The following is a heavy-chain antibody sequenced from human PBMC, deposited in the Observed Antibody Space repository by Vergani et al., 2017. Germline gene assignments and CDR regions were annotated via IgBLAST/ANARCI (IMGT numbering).Heavy chain of an antibody. V-gene: IGHV4-34*01. CDR2: IDHTGRP. CDR1: GGSFTSYH. D-gene: IGHD4-11*01. J-gene: IGHJ6*03. CDR3: AVANTETNGHLYYYYYMDV. Sequence: QVQLQQWGGGLLKPSETLSLTCVVNGGSFTSYHWTWIRQSPGEGLEWVGVIDHTGRPDYNPSLKSRLTMSVDKSRNQFSLTLISVTAPGTAIYFCAVANTETNGHLYYYYYMDVWGQGTAVTVS.